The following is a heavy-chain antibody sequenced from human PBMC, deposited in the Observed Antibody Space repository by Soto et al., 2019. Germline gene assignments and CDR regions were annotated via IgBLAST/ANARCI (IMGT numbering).Heavy chain of an antibody. J-gene: IGHJ6*02. D-gene: IGHD6-13*01. V-gene: IGHV1-69*02. CDR2: IIPILDIA. CDR3: ARALREKWQQLAHYGMDV. Sequence: KVSCKASGGTFSSYTIRWVRQAPGQGLEWMGRIIPILDIASNAQKFQGRVTITADKSTSTAYMELSSLRSEDTAVYYCARALREKWQQLAHYGMDVWDQGTTVTVSS. CDR1: GGTFSSYT.